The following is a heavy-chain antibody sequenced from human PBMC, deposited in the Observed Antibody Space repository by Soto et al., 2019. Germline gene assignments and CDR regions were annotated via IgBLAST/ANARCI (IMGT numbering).Heavy chain of an antibody. CDR1: GFTFGSYA. Sequence: EVQLLESGGGLVQPGGSLRISCAASGFTFGSYAMTWVRQAPGKGLEWVSALTGSGASTYYADSVRSRFIISRDNSKNTLYLQMYSLRAEDTAVYYCAQDFGGRRPFHYWGQGILVTVSS. J-gene: IGHJ4*02. V-gene: IGHV3-23*01. CDR2: LTGSGAST. D-gene: IGHD1-26*01. CDR3: AQDFGGRRPFHY.